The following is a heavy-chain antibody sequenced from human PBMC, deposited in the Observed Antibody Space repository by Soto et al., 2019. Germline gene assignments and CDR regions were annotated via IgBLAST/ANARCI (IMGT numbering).Heavy chain of an antibody. Sequence: SETLSLTCTVSGGSIISYYWSWILQPPGKGLEWIGYIYYSGSTNYNPSLKSRVTISVDTSKNQFSLKLSSVTAADTAVYYCARGSWFGDLGNFDYALDVWGQGTTVTVSS. CDR2: IYYSGST. V-gene: IGHV4-59*01. J-gene: IGHJ6*02. CDR1: GGSIISYY. D-gene: IGHD3-10*01. CDR3: ARGSWFGDLGNFDYALDV.